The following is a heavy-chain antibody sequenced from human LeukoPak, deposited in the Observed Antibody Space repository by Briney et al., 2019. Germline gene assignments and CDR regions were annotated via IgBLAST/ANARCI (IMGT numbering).Heavy chain of an antibody. CDR3: ARDRGRLAANPVYDY. V-gene: IGHV1-18*01. Sequence: GASVKVSCKASGYTFTSYDISWVRQAPGQGLEWMGWISAYNGNTNYAQKLQGRVTMTTDTSTSTAYMELRSLRSDDTAVYYCARDRGRLAANPVYDYWGQGTLVTVSS. D-gene: IGHD6-19*01. J-gene: IGHJ4*02. CDR2: ISAYNGNT. CDR1: GYTFTSYD.